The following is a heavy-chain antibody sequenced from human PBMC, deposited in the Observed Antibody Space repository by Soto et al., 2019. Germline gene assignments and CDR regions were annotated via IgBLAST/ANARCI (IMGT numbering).Heavy chain of an antibody. Sequence: PSETLSLTCTVSGGSISSGGYYWSWIRQHPGKGLEWIGYIYYSGSTYYNPSLKSQVTISVDTSKNQFSLKLSSVTAADTAVYYCAGSPARSTGFFDYWGQGTLVTVSS. V-gene: IGHV4-31*01. CDR2: IYYSGST. D-gene: IGHD3-9*01. J-gene: IGHJ4*02. CDR1: GGSISSGGYY. CDR3: AGSPARSTGFFDY.